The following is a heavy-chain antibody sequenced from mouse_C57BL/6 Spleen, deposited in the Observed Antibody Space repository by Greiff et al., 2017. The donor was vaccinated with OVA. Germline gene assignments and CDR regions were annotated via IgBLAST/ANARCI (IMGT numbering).Heavy chain of an antibody. CDR3: ATGDYDAWFAY. CDR1: GYTFTSYW. Sequence: VQLKQPGAELVKPGASVKVSCKASGYTFTSYWMHWVKQRPGQGLEWIGRIHPSDSDTNYNQKFKGKATLTVDKSSSTAYMQLSSLTSEDSAVYYCATGDYDAWFAYWGQGTLVTVSA. J-gene: IGHJ3*01. V-gene: IGHV1-74*01. D-gene: IGHD2-4*01. CDR2: IHPSDSDT.